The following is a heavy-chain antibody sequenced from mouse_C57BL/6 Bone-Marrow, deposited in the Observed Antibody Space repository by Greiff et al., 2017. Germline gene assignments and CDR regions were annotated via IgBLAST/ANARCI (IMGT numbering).Heavy chain of an antibody. Sequence: VQLQQSGAELVRPGASVKLSCTASGFNIKDDYMHWVKQRPEQGLEWIGWLDPENGDTEYASKFQGKATITADTSSNTAYLQLSSLTSEDTAVYYCTTSGLYFDYWGQGTTLTVSS. CDR1: GFNIKDDY. CDR3: TTSGLYFDY. CDR2: LDPENGDT. D-gene: IGHD3-1*01. J-gene: IGHJ2*01. V-gene: IGHV14-4*01.